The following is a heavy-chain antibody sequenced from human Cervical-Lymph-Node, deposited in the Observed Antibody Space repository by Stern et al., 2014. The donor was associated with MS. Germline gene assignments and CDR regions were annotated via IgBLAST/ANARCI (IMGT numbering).Heavy chain of an antibody. CDR3: ARERRVVTIAPEYYYGMDV. CDR2: IIPIFGIA. V-gene: IGHV1-69*17. CDR1: GGTFSSYA. J-gene: IGHJ6*02. D-gene: IGHD5-24*01. Sequence: QLVQSGAEVKKPGSSVKVSCKASGGTFSSYAISWVRQAPGQGLEWMGGIIPIFGIANYAQKFQGRVTITADKSTSTAYMELSSLRSEDTAVYYCARERRVVTIAPEYYYGMDVWGQGTTVTVSS.